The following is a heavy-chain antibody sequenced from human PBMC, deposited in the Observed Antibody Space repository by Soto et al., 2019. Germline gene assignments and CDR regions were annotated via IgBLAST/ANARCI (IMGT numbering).Heavy chain of an antibody. CDR2: ISSSSSYI. CDR3: ARGPRAAASPIGMDV. V-gene: IGHV3-21*01. D-gene: IGHD6-13*01. J-gene: IGHJ6*02. Sequence: GGSLRLSCAASGFTFSSYSMNWVRQAPGKGLEWVSSISSSSSYIYYADSVKGRFTISRDNAKNSLYLQMNSLRAEDTAVYYCARGPRAAASPIGMDVWGQGTTVTVSS. CDR1: GFTFSSYS.